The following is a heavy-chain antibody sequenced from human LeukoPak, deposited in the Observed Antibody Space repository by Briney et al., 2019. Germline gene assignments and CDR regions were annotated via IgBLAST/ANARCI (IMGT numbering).Heavy chain of an antibody. D-gene: IGHD1-26*01. CDR2: VNRDGSET. Sequence: GGSLRLSCAASGFALSSHWMTWVRQVPGRGPEWVANVNRDGSETYYLDSVKGRFTISKDNAKNSLYLQMNSLRDEDTAVYYCARSREPPYFDYWGQGTLVTVSS. CDR1: GFALSSHW. J-gene: IGHJ4*02. V-gene: IGHV3-7*01. CDR3: ARSREPPYFDY.